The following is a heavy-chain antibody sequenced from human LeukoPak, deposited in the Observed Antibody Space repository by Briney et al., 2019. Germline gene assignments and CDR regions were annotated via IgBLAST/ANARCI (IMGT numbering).Heavy chain of an antibody. CDR3: ARENGVRGVSYDAFDI. CDR1: GFTFINYG. D-gene: IGHD3-10*01. V-gene: IGHV3-30*03. J-gene: IGHJ3*02. Sequence: PGGSLRLSCAASGFTFINYGMHWVRQAPGKGLEGVALISYDGSSKYYADSVKGRIIISRDNSKNIMNLQMNSLRTEDTAVYYCARENGVRGVSYDAFDIWGQGTMVTVSS. CDR2: ISYDGSSK.